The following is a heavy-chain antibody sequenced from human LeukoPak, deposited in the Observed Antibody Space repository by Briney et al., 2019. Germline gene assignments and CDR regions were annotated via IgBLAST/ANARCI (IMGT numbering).Heavy chain of an antibody. V-gene: IGHV3-30-3*01. Sequence: GGSLRLSCAASGFVFSSYAMYWARQAPGKGLEWVAVISFDGGTKYYADSVKGRFTISRDNSKNTLYLQMDSLRAEDTAVYYCAKEDSWGQGTLLTVSS. CDR2: ISFDGGTK. CDR3: AKEDS. CDR1: GFVFSSYA. J-gene: IGHJ5*02.